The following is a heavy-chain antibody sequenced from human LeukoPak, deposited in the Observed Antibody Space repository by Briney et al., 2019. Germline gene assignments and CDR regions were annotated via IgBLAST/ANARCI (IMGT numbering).Heavy chain of an antibody. CDR1: GGTFSSYA. CDR2: IIPIFGTA. D-gene: IGHD4-17*01. J-gene: IGHJ3*02. V-gene: IGHV1-69*05. CDR3: ARGHDYGDYDAFDI. Sequence: SVKVSCKASGGTFSSYAISWVRQAPGQGPEWMGRIIPIFGTANYAQKFQGRVTITTDESTSTAYMELSSLRSEDTAVYYCARGHDYGDYDAFDIWGQGTMVTVSS.